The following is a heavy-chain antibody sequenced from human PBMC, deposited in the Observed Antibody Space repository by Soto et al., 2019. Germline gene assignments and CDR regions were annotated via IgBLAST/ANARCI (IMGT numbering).Heavy chain of an antibody. CDR3: SRHHGPTTSENWFDP. CDR2: ISTYSGDT. Sequence: CKASGYTSFTHDISWVPQAPGQGLEWMGWISTYSGDTKYAQKFQGRGTMTTDTSTTTAYLELRSLRSDDTAVYYCSRHHGPTTSENWFDPWGQGTLVTVSS. V-gene: IGHV1-18*01. J-gene: IGHJ5*02. D-gene: IGHD5-12*01. CDR1: GYTSFTHD.